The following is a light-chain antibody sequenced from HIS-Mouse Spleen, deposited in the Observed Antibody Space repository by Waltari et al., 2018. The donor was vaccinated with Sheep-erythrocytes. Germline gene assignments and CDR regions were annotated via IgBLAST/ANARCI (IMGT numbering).Light chain of an antibody. Sequence: QSALTQPASVSGSPGQSITISCTGTSSDVGSYNLVSWSQQHPGQAPKPMIYEGSKRPSGVSNRFSGSKSGNTASLTISGLQAEDEADYYCCSYAGSSTPWVFGGGTKLTVL. CDR1: SSDVGSYNL. J-gene: IGLJ3*02. CDR2: EGS. CDR3: CSYAGSSTPWV. V-gene: IGLV2-23*01.